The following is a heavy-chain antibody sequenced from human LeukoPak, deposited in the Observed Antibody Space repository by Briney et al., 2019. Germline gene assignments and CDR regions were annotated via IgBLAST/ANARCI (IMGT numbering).Heavy chain of an antibody. CDR1: GYTFTGYY. Sequence: ASVKVSCKASGYTFTGYYIHWVRQAPGQGLEWMGWINPNSGGTNYAQKFQGRVTITADESTSTAYMELSSLRSEDTAVYYCARGRRIAAAETFDYWGQGTLVTVSS. CDR2: INPNSGGT. J-gene: IGHJ4*02. CDR3: ARGRRIAAAETFDY. V-gene: IGHV1-2*02. D-gene: IGHD6-13*01.